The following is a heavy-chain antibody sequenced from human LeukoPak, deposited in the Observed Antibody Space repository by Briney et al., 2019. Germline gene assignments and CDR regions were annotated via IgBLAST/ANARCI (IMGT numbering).Heavy chain of an antibody. D-gene: IGHD2-15*01. CDR2: IDHRGVS. Sequence: SETLSLTCAVRGESFSAYFWSWIRQVPGKGREWIGEIDHRGVSTYNPSLKSRATMLVDTSNNHFSLSLTSVTAADTATYYCASRSLTLAAARCFDDWGQGTVVTVPS. CDR1: GESFSAYF. CDR3: ASRSLTLAAARCFDD. J-gene: IGHJ4*03. V-gene: IGHV4-34*01.